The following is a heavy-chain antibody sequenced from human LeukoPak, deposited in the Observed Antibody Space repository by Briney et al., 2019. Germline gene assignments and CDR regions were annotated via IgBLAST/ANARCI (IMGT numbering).Heavy chain of an antibody. J-gene: IGHJ4*02. CDR1: GGSISSSNW. CDR2: IYHSGST. V-gene: IGHV4-4*02. CDR3: ASASIAVAGTYYFDY. D-gene: IGHD6-19*01. Sequence: SGTLSLTCAVSGGSISSSNWWSWVRQPPGKGLERIGEIYHSGSTNYNPSLKSRVTISVDKSKNQFSLKLSSVTAADTAVYYCASASIAVAGTYYFDYWGRGTLVSVSS.